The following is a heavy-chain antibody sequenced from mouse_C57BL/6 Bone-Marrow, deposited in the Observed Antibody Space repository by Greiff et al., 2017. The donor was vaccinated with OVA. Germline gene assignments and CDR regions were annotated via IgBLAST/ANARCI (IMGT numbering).Heavy chain of an antibody. CDR1: GFSFNTYA. V-gene: IGHV10-1*01. CDR3: VSDYYGSSPFAY. J-gene: IGHJ3*01. Sequence: EVKLVESGGGLVQPKGSLKLSCAASGFSFNTYAMNWVRQAPGKGLEWVARIRSKSNNYATYYADSVKDRFTISRDDSESMLYLQMNNLKTEDTAMYYCVSDYYGSSPFAYWGQGTLVTVSA. D-gene: IGHD1-1*01. CDR2: IRSKSNNYAT.